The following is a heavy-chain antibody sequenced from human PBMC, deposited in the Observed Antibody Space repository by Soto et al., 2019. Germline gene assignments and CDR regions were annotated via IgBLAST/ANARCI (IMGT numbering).Heavy chain of an antibody. CDR3: AKDRPYWSYVVAVPATPDY. D-gene: IGHD2-15*01. V-gene: IGHV3-30*18. CDR1: GFTFTSFG. CDR2: ISYDGSDK. Sequence: ESGGGVVQPGRSLRLSCASSGFTFTSFGMHWVRQAPGKGLEWVAVISYDGSDKFYADSVKGRLTISRDNSKKTLYLQINRQRTEDTGVYYCAKDRPYWSYVVAVPATPDYWGQGTLDSVSS. J-gene: IGHJ4*02.